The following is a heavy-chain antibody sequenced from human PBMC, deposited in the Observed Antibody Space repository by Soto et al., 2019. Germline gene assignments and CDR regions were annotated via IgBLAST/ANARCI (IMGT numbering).Heavy chain of an antibody. D-gene: IGHD3-22*01. J-gene: IGHJ4*02. CDR3: ARDGTLYDSSGYYYLY. Sequence: APVTASCWACGATITSYGISWVRQAPGQGLEWMGWISAYNGNTNYAQKLQGRVTMTADESTNTGYMELRSLISEDTAVNYCARDGTLYDSSGYYYLYWGQGTLVTVSS. CDR2: ISAYNGNT. V-gene: IGHV1-18*01. CDR1: GATITSYG.